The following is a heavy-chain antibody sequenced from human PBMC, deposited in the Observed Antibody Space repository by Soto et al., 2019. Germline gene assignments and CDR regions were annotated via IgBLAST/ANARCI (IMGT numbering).Heavy chain of an antibody. V-gene: IGHV1-18*01. CDR1: GYTFTSYG. CDR2: ISAYNGNT. CDR3: VRGSSRRYGGLIHY. J-gene: IGHJ4*02. D-gene: IGHD6-19*01. Sequence: ASVKVSCKASGYTFTSYGISWVRQAPGQGLEWMGWISAYNGNTNYAQKLQGRVTMTTDTSTSTAYMELRSLRSDDTAVYYCVRGSSRRYGGLIHYSGQATLVTVSS.